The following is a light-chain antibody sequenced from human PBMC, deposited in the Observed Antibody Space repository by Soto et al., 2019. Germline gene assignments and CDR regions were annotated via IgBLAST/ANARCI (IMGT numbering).Light chain of an antibody. CDR1: ASNIGAGYD. CDR3: QSYDISLSGSGL. J-gene: IGLJ2*01. V-gene: IGLV1-40*01. Sequence: QSVLTQPPSVSGAPGQRVTISCTGSASNIGAGYDVHWYQQVPGTPPKLLIYGNNNRPSGVPDRFSGSKSGTSASLAITGLQAEDDADYYCQSYDISLSGSGLFGGGTKVTVL. CDR2: GNN.